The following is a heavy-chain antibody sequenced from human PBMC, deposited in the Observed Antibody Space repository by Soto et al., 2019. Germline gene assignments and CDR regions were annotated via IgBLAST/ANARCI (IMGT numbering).Heavy chain of an antibody. V-gene: IGHV3-72*01. CDR1: GFTLDDHW. CDR3: TTDSYFTLKLVRFDY. CDR2: IRNRGGAYST. Sequence: GGSLRLSCVASGFTLDDHWMDWVRQAPGKGLERVGQIRNRGGAYSTNYAASVKGRFTISRDDSKNSLYLQMNSLKTEDTAVYYFTTDSYFTLKLVRFDYWGLGTLVTVS. D-gene: IGHD3-22*01. J-gene: IGHJ4*02.